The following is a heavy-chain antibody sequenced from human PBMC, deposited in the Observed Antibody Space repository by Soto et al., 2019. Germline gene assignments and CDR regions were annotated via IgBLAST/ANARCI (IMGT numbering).Heavy chain of an antibody. CDR3: ARDVDIGPNPTGDWFDS. Sequence: GASVKVSCKASGYIFTRYGITWVRQAPGQGLEWVGWISAKNGNTNSGQKFQGRVTMTTDTSTSTAYMELRNLRSDDTAIYYCARDVDIGPNPTGDWFDSWGQGTLVTVSS. CDR1: GYIFTRYG. CDR2: ISAKNGNT. V-gene: IGHV1-18*01. D-gene: IGHD5-12*01. J-gene: IGHJ5*01.